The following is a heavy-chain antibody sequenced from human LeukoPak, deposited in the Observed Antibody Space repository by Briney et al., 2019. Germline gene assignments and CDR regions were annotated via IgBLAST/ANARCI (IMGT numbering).Heavy chain of an antibody. CDR1: GFTFSSYS. J-gene: IGHJ6*03. V-gene: IGHV3-48*01. D-gene: IGHD1-26*01. Sequence: GGSLRLSCAASGFTFSSYSMNWVRQAPGKGLEWVSYISSSSSTIYYADSVKGRFTISRDNAKNSLYLQMNSLRAEDTAVYYCARDHPMVGELLYYYYYYMDVWGKGTTVTVSS. CDR2: ISSSSSTI. CDR3: ARDHPMVGELLYYYYYYMDV.